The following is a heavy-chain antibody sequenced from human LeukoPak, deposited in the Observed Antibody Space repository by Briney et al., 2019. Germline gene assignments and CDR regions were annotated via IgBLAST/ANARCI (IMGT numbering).Heavy chain of an antibody. Sequence: PGGSLRLSCAASGFTFSSYWMSWVRQAPGKGLEWVANIKQDGSEKYYVDSVKGRFTISRDNAKNSLYLQMNSLRAEDTAVYYCAKDWGTAMVIYYFDYWGQGTLVTVSS. CDR1: GFTFSSYW. CDR2: IKQDGSEK. V-gene: IGHV3-7*01. CDR3: AKDWGTAMVIYYFDY. D-gene: IGHD5-18*01. J-gene: IGHJ4*02.